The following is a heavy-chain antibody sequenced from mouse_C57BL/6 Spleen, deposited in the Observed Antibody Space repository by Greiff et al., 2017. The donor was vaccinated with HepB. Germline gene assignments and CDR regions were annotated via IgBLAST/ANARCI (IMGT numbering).Heavy chain of an antibody. D-gene: IGHD2-3*01. CDR3: AGEEDGYYWYFDV. J-gene: IGHJ1*03. CDR1: GYAFSSSW. Sequence: QVQLKESGPELVKPGASVKISCKASGYAFSSSWMNWVKQRPGKGLEWIGRIYPGDGDTNYNGKFKGKATLTADKYSSTAYMQLSSLTSEDSAVYFCAGEEDGYYWYFDVWGTGTTVTVSS. V-gene: IGHV1-82*01. CDR2: IYPGDGDT.